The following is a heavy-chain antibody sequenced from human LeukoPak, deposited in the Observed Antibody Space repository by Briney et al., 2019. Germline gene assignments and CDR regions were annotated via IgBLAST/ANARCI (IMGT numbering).Heavy chain of an antibody. CDR1: GFTFSSYA. CDR2: ISGSGGST. J-gene: IGHJ4*02. D-gene: IGHD3-3*01. Sequence: GGSLRLSCAASGFTFSSYAVNWVRQAPGKGLEWVSAISGSGGSTHYADSVKGRFTISRDNSKNTLYLQMNSLRAEDTAVYYCAKDCYDFWSGYYNGPDYWGQGTLVTVSS. V-gene: IGHV3-23*01. CDR3: AKDCYDFWSGYYNGPDY.